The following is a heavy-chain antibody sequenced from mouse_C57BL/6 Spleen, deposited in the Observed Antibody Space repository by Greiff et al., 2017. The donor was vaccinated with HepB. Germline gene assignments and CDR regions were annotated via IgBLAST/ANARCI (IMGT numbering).Heavy chain of an antibody. D-gene: IGHD2-4*01. Sequence: VQLQQSGAELVKPGASVKISCKASGYAFSSYWMNWVKQRPGKGLEWIGQIYPGDGDTNYNGKFKGKATLTADKSSSTAYMQLSSLTSEDSAVYFCARSTYYDYDGYYVDYWGQGTTLTVSS. CDR1: GYAFSSYW. V-gene: IGHV1-80*01. J-gene: IGHJ2*01. CDR3: ARSTYYDYDGYYVDY. CDR2: IYPGDGDT.